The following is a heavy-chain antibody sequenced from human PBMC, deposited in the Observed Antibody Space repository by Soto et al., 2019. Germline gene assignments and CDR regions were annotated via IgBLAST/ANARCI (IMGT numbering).Heavy chain of an antibody. Sequence: KPSETLSLTCTVSGGSISIYYWSWIRQPPGKGLEWIGYIYYSGSTNYNPSLKSRVTMSVDTSKNQFSLRLSSVTAADTAVYYCASYYWGGAWFDPWGQGTLVTVSS. CDR3: ASYYWGGAWFDP. CDR1: GGSISIYY. V-gene: IGHV4-59*08. J-gene: IGHJ5*02. D-gene: IGHD7-27*01. CDR2: IYYSGST.